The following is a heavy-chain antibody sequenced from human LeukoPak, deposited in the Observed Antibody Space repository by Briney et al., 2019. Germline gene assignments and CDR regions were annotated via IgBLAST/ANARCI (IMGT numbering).Heavy chain of an antibody. Sequence: ASVKVSCKASGYTFTSHYMHWVRQAPGQGLEWMGIINPSGGSTSYAQKFQGRVTMTRDTSTSTVYMELSSLRSEDTAVYYCARDYPFEEPDIVVVPAATHVLDYWGQGTLVTVSS. V-gene: IGHV1-46*03. D-gene: IGHD2-2*01. CDR2: INPSGGST. CDR3: ARDYPFEEPDIVVVPAATHVLDY. CDR1: GYTFTSHY. J-gene: IGHJ4*02.